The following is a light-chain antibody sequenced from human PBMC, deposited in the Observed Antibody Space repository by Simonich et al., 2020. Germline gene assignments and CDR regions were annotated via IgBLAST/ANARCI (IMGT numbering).Light chain of an antibody. Sequence: QSALTQPASVSGSPGQSITISCTGTSIDVGGYNYVSWYQQHPGKAPKLMIYDVSMRPSGVSNRFSGSKSGNTASLTISGLQAEDEADYYCSSYTSSSTWVFGVGTKLTVL. CDR3: SSYTSSSTWV. J-gene: IGLJ3*02. CDR2: DVS. V-gene: IGLV2-14*01. CDR1: SIDVGGYNY.